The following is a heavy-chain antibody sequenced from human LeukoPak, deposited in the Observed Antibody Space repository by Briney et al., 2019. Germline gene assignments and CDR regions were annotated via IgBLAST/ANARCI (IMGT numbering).Heavy chain of an antibody. CDR2: ISAYNGNT. D-gene: IGHD5-18*01. CDR1: GYTFTSYG. CDR3: ASSQGYSYGYTLGY. Sequence: RASVKVSCKASGYTFTSYGISWVRQAPGQGLEWMGWISAYNGNTNYAQKFQGRVTMTRDTSISTAYMELSRLRSDDTAVYYCASSQGYSYGYTLGYWGQGTLVTVSS. J-gene: IGHJ4*02. V-gene: IGHV1-18*01.